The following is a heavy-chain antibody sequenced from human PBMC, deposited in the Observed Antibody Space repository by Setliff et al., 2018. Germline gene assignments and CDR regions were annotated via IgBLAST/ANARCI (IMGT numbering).Heavy chain of an antibody. CDR1: GYTFTSYW. J-gene: IGHJ4*02. CDR3: ARYSSSFAAGDY. V-gene: IGHV5-51*01. CDR2: IYPGDWDT. D-gene: IGHD6-6*01. Sequence: GESLKISCRGVGYTFTSYWIGWVRQLPGKGLEWVGIIYPGDWDTRYSPSFQGQVTISADKSISTAYLQWSSLKASDTAMYYCARYSSSFAAGDYWGQGTLVTVSS.